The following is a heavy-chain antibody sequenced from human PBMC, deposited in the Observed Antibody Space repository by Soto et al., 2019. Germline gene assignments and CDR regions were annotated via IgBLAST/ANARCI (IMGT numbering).Heavy chain of an antibody. J-gene: IGHJ4*02. D-gene: IGHD3-10*01. CDR3: ARDPTYGSGSCFDY. Sequence: QVQLVESGGGVVQPGRSLRLSCAASGFTFSSYAMHWVRQAPGKGLEWVAVISYDGSNKYYADSVKGRFTISRDNSKNPLYLQMNSLRAEDTAVYYCARDPTYGSGSCFDYWGQGTLVTVSS. V-gene: IGHV3-30-3*01. CDR1: GFTFSSYA. CDR2: ISYDGSNK.